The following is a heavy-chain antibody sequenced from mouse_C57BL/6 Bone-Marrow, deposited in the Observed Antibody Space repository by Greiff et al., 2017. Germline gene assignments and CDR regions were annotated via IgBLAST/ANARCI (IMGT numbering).Heavy chain of an antibody. CDR1: GFTFSDYG. Sequence: EVHLVESGGGLVQPGGSLKLSCAASGFTFSDYGMAWVRQAPRKGPEWVAFISNLAYSIYYADTVTGRFTISRENAKHTLYLEMSSLRSEDTAMYYCARHGTGTGYWGQGTSVTVSS. J-gene: IGHJ4*01. CDR3: ARHGTGTGY. V-gene: IGHV5-15*01. CDR2: ISNLAYSI. D-gene: IGHD4-1*01.